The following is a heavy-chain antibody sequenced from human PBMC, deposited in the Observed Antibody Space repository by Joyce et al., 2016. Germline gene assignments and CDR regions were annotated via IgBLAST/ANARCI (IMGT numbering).Heavy chain of an antibody. CDR2: IYYDGSK. J-gene: IGHJ4*02. V-gene: IGHV3-53*04. CDR1: GFTVSSNY. CDR3: ARVKSYYDSSGFDY. Sequence: EVQLVESGGGLVQPGGSLRLSCVASGFTVSSNYMSWVRQAPGKGWDWGSVIYYDGSKYYADSVKGRFTISRHSSKNTVYLQMNSLRSEDTALYYCARVKSYYDSSGFDYWGQGTLVTVSS. D-gene: IGHD3-22*01.